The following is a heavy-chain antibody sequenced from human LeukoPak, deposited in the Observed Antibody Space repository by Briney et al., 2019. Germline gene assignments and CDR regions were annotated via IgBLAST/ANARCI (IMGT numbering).Heavy chain of an antibody. CDR3: AGTPGLSRRYCSGGSCYKYAFDI. Sequence: SETLSLTCAVYGGSFSGYYWSWIRQPPGKGLEWIGEINHSGSTNYNPSLKSRVTISVDTSKNQFSLKLSSVTAADTAVYYCAGTPGLSRRYCSGGSCYKYAFDIWGQGTMVTVSS. J-gene: IGHJ3*02. D-gene: IGHD2-15*01. CDR2: INHSGST. V-gene: IGHV4-34*01. CDR1: GGSFSGYY.